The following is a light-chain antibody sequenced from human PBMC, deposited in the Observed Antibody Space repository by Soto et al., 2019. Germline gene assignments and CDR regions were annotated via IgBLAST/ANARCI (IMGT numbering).Light chain of an antibody. Sequence: EIVLTQSPATLSLSPGERATLSCRASQSVSSYLAWYQQKPGQAPRLLIFDASNRDTGIPARFSGSGSGTDFTFTISSLEPEDFAVYYCKQRSNWTITCDPGTKVDIK. V-gene: IGKV3-11*01. CDR2: DAS. CDR1: QSVSSY. J-gene: IGKJ3*01. CDR3: KQRSNWTIT.